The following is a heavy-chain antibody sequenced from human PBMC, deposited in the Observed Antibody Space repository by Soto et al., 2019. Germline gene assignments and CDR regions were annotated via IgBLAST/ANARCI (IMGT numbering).Heavy chain of an antibody. CDR1: GFTVSSNY. Sequence: EVQLVESGGGLVQPGGSLRLSCAASGFTVSSNYMSWVRQAPGKGLEWISVIYSGGSTYYADSVKGRFTISRDNSKNTLYRKMTSLRAEDTAVYYCARDLGDIVATATSYYYGMDVWGQGTTVTVSS. D-gene: IGHD5-12*01. CDR2: IYSGGST. V-gene: IGHV3-66*01. CDR3: ARDLGDIVATATSYYYGMDV. J-gene: IGHJ6*02.